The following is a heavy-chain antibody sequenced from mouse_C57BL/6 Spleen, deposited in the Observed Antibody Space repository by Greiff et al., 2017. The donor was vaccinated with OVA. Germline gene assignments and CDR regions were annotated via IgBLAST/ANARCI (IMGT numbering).Heavy chain of an antibody. J-gene: IGHJ4*01. D-gene: IGHD2-1*01. CDR3: ARHDGNLYYAMDY. CDR1: GFTFSSYG. V-gene: IGHV5-6*01. Sequence: DVQLVESGGDLVKPGGSLKLSCAASGFTFSSYGMSWVRQTPDKRLEWVATISSGGSYTYYPDSVKGRFTISRDNAKNTLYLQMSSLKSEDTAMYYCARHDGNLYYAMDYWGQGTSVTVSS. CDR2: ISSGGSYT.